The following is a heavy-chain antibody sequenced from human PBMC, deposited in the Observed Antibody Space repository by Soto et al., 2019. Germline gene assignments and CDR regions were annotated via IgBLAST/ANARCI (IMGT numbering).Heavy chain of an antibody. J-gene: IGHJ3*02. CDR3: ARDTRYYYDSSGADAFDI. CDR2: IIPILGIA. Sequence: SVKVSCKASGGTFSSYTISWVRQAPGQGLEWMGRIIPILGIANYAQKFQGRVTITADESTSTAYMELSSLRSEDTAVYYCARDTRYYYDSSGADAFDIWGQGTMVTVSS. D-gene: IGHD3-22*01. V-gene: IGHV1-69*04. CDR1: GGTFSSYT.